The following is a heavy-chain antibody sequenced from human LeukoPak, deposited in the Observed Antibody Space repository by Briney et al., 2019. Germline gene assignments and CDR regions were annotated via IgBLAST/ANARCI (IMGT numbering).Heavy chain of an antibody. CDR1: GFTFSDSY. J-gene: IGHJ3*02. CDR2: ISSGSTYI. Sequence: KPGGSLRLSCAASGFTFSDSYMSWIRQVPGKGLEWVSSISSGSTYIYNADSVQGRFTISRDNAKTSLFLLVNSLRAEDTAVYYCARDKNGIFDIWGQGTMVTVSS. D-gene: IGHD1-26*01. V-gene: IGHV3-11*04. CDR3: ARDKNGIFDI.